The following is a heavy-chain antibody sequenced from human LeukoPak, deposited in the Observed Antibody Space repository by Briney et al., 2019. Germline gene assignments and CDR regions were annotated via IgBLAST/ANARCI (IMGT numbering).Heavy chain of an antibody. D-gene: IGHD3-10*01. Sequence: SETLSLTCTVSSGSVSNGDYYWSWLRQPPGKALEWIGYIYYTGSAYYNPSLGGRVTLSVDTSKNQFSVRLSSVTAADTAVYYCARSQNYYGSGDYWGQGTLVTVSS. J-gene: IGHJ4*02. CDR3: ARSQNYYGSGDY. V-gene: IGHV4-61*08. CDR2: IYYTGSA. CDR1: SGSVSNGDYY.